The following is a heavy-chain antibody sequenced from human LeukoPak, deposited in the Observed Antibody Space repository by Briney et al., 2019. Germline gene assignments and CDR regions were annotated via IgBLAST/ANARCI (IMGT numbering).Heavy chain of an antibody. CDR2: INPNSGGT. J-gene: IGHJ4*02. CDR3: AIAERWELRLDY. D-gene: IGHD1-26*01. Sequence: ASVKGSCKASGYTFIGYYMHCVRQAPGQGLEWMGWINPNSGGTNYAQKFQGRVTMTRDTSISTAYMELSRLRSDDTAVYYCAIAERWELRLDYWGQGTLVTVSS. CDR1: GYTFIGYY. V-gene: IGHV1-2*02.